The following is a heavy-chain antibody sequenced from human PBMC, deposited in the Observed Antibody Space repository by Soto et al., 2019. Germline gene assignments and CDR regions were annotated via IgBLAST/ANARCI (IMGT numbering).Heavy chain of an antibody. Sequence: SGPTRVNPTQTLTLTCTFSGFSLSTSGVGVGWIRQPPGKALEWLALIYWNDNKHYNPSLKSRLTITKDTSKNQVVLTMTKMETVDTATYYCAHVALYDDSGSLPSYFAYWGQGNLV. D-gene: IGHD3-22*01. CDR3: AHVALYDDSGSLPSYFAY. CDR1: GFSLSTSGVG. CDR2: IYWNDNK. J-gene: IGHJ4*02. V-gene: IGHV2-5*01.